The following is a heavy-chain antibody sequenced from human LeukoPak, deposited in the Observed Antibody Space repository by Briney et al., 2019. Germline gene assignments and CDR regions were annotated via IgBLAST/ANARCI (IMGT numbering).Heavy chain of an antibody. D-gene: IGHD5-18*01. V-gene: IGHV3-23*01. CDR2: ISGSGGST. CDR1: GFTFSSYG. Sequence: GGSLRLSCAASGFTFSSYGMHWVRQAPGKGLEWVSAISGSGGSTYYADSVKGRFTISRDNSKNTLYLQMNSLRAEDTAVYYCAKRYSYGDYYFDYWGQGTLVTVSS. J-gene: IGHJ4*02. CDR3: AKRYSYGDYYFDY.